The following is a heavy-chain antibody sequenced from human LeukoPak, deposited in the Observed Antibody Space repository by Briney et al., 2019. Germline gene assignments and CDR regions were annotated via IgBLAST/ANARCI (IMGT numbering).Heavy chain of an antibody. CDR2: ISSSSSYI. V-gene: IGHV3-21*01. CDR1: GFTFSSYS. Sequence: GGSLRLSCAASGFTFSSYSMNWVRQAPGKELEWVSSISSSSSYIYYADSVKGRFTISRDNAKNSLYLQMNSLRAEDTAVYYCARGEGSGSFRFDPWGQGTLVTVSS. J-gene: IGHJ5*02. CDR3: ARGEGSGSFRFDP. D-gene: IGHD3-10*01.